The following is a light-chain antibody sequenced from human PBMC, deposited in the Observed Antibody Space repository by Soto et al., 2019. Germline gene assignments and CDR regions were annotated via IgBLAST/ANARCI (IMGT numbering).Light chain of an antibody. CDR3: SSYAGSNNFV. Sequence: QSVLTQPPSASGSPGQSVTISCTGTSSDVGGYNYVSWYQQHPGKAPKLMIYEVTKRPSGVPDRFSGSKSGNTASLTVSGLQAGDEADYYCSSYAGSNNFVFGTGTKATVL. CDR2: EVT. J-gene: IGLJ1*01. V-gene: IGLV2-8*01. CDR1: SSDVGGYNY.